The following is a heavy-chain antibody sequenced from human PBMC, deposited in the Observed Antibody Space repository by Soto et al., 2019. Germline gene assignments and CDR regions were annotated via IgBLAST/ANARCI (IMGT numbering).Heavy chain of an antibody. CDR2: INAGNGNT. D-gene: IGHD6-13*01. V-gene: IGHV1-3*01. Sequence: ASVKVSCKASGYTFTSYAMHWVRQAPGQRLEWMGWINAGNGNTKYSQKFQGRVTITRDTSASTAYMELSSLRSEDAAVYYCERGGKQQLAYYYYGMDVWGQGTTVTVSS. CDR1: GYTFTSYA. CDR3: ERGGKQQLAYYYYGMDV. J-gene: IGHJ6*02.